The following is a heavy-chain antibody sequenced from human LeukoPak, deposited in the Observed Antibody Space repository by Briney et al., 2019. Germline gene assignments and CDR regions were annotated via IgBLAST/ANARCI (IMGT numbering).Heavy chain of an antibody. D-gene: IGHD3-22*01. Sequence: ASVKVSCKASGYTFTSYGISRVRQAPGQGLEWMGWISAYNGNTNYAQKLQGRVTMTTDTSTSTAYMELRSLRSDDTAVYYCARSSSGYYYSDYWGQGTLVTVSS. V-gene: IGHV1-18*01. CDR2: ISAYNGNT. J-gene: IGHJ4*02. CDR1: GYTFTSYG. CDR3: ARSSSGYYYSDY.